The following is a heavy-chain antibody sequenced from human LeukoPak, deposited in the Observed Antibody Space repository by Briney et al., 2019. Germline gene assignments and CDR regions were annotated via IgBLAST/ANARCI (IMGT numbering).Heavy chain of an antibody. V-gene: IGHV3-48*03. Sequence: GGSLRLSCAASGFTLSRDGMNWVREAPGKGLEWVSYISSSGSTIYYADSVKGRFTISRDNAKNSLYLQMNSLRAEDTAVYYCARARKNYYGSGSYYPFDYWGQGTLVTVSS. CDR1: GFTLSRDG. J-gene: IGHJ4*02. CDR3: ARARKNYYGSGSYYPFDY. CDR2: ISSSGSTI. D-gene: IGHD3-10*01.